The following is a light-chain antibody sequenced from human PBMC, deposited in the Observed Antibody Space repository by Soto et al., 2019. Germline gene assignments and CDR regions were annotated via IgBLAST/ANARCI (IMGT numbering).Light chain of an antibody. CDR1: SNDVGRYNY. V-gene: IGLV2-8*01. Sequence: QSALTQPASVSGSPGESITISCSGTSNDVGRYNYVSWYHQHPGKVPKLIIYEVFKRPSGVPDRFSGSKSGTTASLTVSGLQAEDEGDYYCSSYADSNSVIFGGGTKLTVL. CDR2: EVF. CDR3: SSYADSNSVI. J-gene: IGLJ2*01.